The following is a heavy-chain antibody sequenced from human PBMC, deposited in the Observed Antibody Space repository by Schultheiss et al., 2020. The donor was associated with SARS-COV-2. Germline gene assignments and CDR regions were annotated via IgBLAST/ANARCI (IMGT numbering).Heavy chain of an antibody. CDR1: GGSISSYY. CDR3: ARAPGTSSMYFDS. V-gene: IGHV4-4*07. CDR2: IYTSGST. Sequence: GSLRLSCTVSGGSISSYYWSWIRQPAGKGLEWIGRIYTSGSTNYNPSLKSRVTISVDTSKNQFSLKLRSVAAADTAVYYCARAPGTSSMYFDSWGQGTLLTVSS. J-gene: IGHJ4*02. D-gene: IGHD3/OR15-3a*01.